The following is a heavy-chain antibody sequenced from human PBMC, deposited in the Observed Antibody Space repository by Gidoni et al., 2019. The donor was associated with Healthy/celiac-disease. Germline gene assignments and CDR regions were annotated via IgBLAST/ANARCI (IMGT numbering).Heavy chain of an antibody. Sequence: QVQLQQWGAGLLKPSETLSLTCAVYGGSFSGYYWSWIRQPPGKGLEWIGEINHSGSTNYNPSLKSRVTISVDTSKNQFSLKLSSVTAADTAVYYCARGRGSSGGRIGRVRFDYWGQGTLVTVSS. CDR2: INHSGST. D-gene: IGHD2-15*01. CDR3: ARGRGSSGGRIGRVRFDY. CDR1: GGSFSGYY. V-gene: IGHV4-34*01. J-gene: IGHJ4*02.